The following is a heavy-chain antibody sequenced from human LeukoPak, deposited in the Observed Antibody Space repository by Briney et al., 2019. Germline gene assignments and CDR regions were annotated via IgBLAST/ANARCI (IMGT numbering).Heavy chain of an antibody. CDR2: INGRGDST. Sequence: GGSLRLTCAASGFTFTNYWMHWVRQAPGMGLVWVSGINGRGDSTVYADAVKGRFTISRDNFKSTLYLQMNSLRVEDTAGYYCAKDQGSGHGAYTWGTFDFWGLETLVTVSS. J-gene: IGHJ4*01. V-gene: IGHV3-23*01. CDR1: GFTFTNYW. CDR3: AKDQGSGHGAYTWGTFDF. D-gene: IGHD4/OR15-4a*01.